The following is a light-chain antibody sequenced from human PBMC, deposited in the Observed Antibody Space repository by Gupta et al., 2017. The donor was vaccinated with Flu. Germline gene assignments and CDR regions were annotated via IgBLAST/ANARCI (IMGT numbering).Light chain of an antibody. CDR3: QQYNNWPPLT. CDR1: QSVSSN. Sequence: EIVMTHSPATLSVSPGERATLSCRASQSVSSNLAWYQQKPGQAPRLLLYGASTRATGIPARFSGSGSGTEFTLTISSLQSEDFAVYYCQQYNNWPPLTFGGGTKVEIK. CDR2: GAS. J-gene: IGKJ4*01. V-gene: IGKV3-15*01.